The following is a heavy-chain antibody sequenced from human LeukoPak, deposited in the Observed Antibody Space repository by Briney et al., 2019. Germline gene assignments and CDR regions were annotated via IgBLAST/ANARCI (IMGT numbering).Heavy chain of an antibody. Sequence: SETLSLTCTVSGGSISSYYWSWIRQPPGKGLEWIGYIYYSGSTNYNPSLKSRVTISVDTSKNQFSLKLSSVTAADTAVYYCARSSPITMIVVEDAFDIWGQGTMVTVSS. J-gene: IGHJ3*02. V-gene: IGHV4-59*08. CDR3: ARSSPITMIVVEDAFDI. CDR1: GGSISSYY. CDR2: IYYSGST. D-gene: IGHD3-22*01.